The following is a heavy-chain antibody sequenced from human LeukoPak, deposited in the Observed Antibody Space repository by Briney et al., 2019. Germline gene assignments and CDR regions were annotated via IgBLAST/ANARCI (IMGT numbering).Heavy chain of an antibody. CDR1: GFAVSTNY. CDR2: IYSGGTT. V-gene: IGHV3-53*01. CDR3: TKLKGWYGEGFFDY. Sequence: GGSLRLSCAASGFAVSTNYMSWVRQAPGKGLEWVSVIYSGGTTFYADSVKGRFTISRDNSNNTLYLQMNSLRADDTAVYYCTKLKGWYGEGFFDYWGQGTLVTVSS. D-gene: IGHD3-10*01. J-gene: IGHJ4*02.